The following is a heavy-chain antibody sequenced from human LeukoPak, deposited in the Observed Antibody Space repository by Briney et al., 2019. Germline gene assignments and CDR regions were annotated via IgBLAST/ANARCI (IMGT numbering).Heavy chain of an antibody. CDR3: ARRFAYYYGSGTAGGYYYGMDV. CDR1: GFTFSSYA. D-gene: IGHD3-10*01. CDR2: ISGSGGST. V-gene: IGHV3-23*01. J-gene: IGHJ6*02. Sequence: GGSLRLSCAASGFTFSSYAMSWVRQAPGKGLEWVSAISGSGGSTYYADSEKGWFTISRDNSKNTLYLQMNSLRAEDTAVYYCARRFAYYYGSGTAGGYYYGMDVWGQGTTVTVSS.